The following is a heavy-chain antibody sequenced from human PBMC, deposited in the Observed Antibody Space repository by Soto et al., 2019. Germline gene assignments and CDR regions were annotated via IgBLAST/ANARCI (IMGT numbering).Heavy chain of an antibody. J-gene: IGHJ6*02. CDR1: GGTFSTYA. V-gene: IGHV1-69*13. CDR2: IIHMFATT. Sequence: SVKVSCKASGGTFSTYAVSWVRQAPGQGLEWMGGIIHMFATTNYAQKFQGGVTITADESTTTTYMELSSLRSEDTAVYYCAFGYCSGTSCSYYFYGMDVWGQGTTVTVSS. CDR3: AFGYCSGTSCSYYFYGMDV. D-gene: IGHD2-2*03.